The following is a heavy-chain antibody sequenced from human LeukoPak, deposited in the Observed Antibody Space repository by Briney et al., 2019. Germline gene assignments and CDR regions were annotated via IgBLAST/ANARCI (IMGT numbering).Heavy chain of an antibody. CDR2: IYYSGST. V-gene: IGHV4-39*01. CDR3: ARKHRSSWSPFDY. J-gene: IGHJ4*02. Sequence: SETLSLTCTVSGGSISSSSYYWGWIRQPPGKGLEWIGSIYYSGSTYYNPSLKSRVTISVDTSKSQFSLKLSSVTAADTAVYYCARKHRSSWSPFDYWGQGTLVTVSS. D-gene: IGHD6-13*01. CDR1: GGSISSSSYY.